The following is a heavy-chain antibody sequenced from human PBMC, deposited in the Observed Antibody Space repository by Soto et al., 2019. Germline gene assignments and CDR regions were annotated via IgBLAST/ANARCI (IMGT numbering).Heavy chain of an antibody. CDR1: GFTLSSYG. V-gene: IGHV3-33*01. D-gene: IGHD6-19*01. J-gene: IGHJ2*01. Sequence: QVQLVESGGGVVQPGRSLRLSCAASGFTLSSYGMHWVRQAPGKGLEWVAVTWYDGSNKYYADSVKGRFTISRDNSENTLYLQMNSLRAEDTAVYYCARDGYSSGWLYWYFDLWGRGTLVTVSS. CDR3: ARDGYSSGWLYWYFDL. CDR2: TWYDGSNK.